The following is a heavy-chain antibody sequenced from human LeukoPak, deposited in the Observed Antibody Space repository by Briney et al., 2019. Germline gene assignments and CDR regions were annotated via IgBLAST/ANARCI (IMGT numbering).Heavy chain of an antibody. Sequence: ASVKVSCKASGYTFTGYYMHWVRPAPGQGLEWMGWINPNSGGTNYAQKFQGRVTMTRDTSISTAYMELSRLRSDDTAVYYCARPFIAAAGTFGYWGQGTLVTVSS. V-gene: IGHV1-2*02. J-gene: IGHJ4*02. CDR2: INPNSGGT. D-gene: IGHD6-13*01. CDR3: ARPFIAAAGTFGY. CDR1: GYTFTGYY.